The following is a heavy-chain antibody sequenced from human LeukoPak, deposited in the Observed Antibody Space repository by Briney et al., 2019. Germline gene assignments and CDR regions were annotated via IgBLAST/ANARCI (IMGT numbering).Heavy chain of an antibody. CDR1: GYTFTGYY. J-gene: IGHJ4*02. D-gene: IGHD1-26*01. CDR3: ARVEWELGPYYFDY. CDR2: INPNSGGT. Sequence: ASVKVSCKASGYTFTGYYMHWVRQAPGQGLEWMGWINPNSGGTNYAQKFQGRVTMTRDTPISTAYMELSRLRSDDTAVYYCARVEWELGPYYFDYWGQGTLVTVSS. V-gene: IGHV1-2*02.